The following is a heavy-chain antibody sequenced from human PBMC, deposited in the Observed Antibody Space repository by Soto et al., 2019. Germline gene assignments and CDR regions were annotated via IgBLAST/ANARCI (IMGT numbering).Heavy chain of an antibody. CDR2: IYWDDEK. Sequence: QITLKESGPTLVKPTQTLTLTCTFSGFSLSSSGVGVGWIRQPPGKALEWLALIYWDDEKSYSPSLKSRLTITKDISKNQVVLTMTNMDPADTATYYCAHRRNSYYDIFTGYRKNWFDPWGQGALVTVSS. CDR1: GFSLSSSGVG. CDR3: AHRRNSYYDIFTGYRKNWFDP. D-gene: IGHD3-9*01. V-gene: IGHV2-5*02. J-gene: IGHJ5*02.